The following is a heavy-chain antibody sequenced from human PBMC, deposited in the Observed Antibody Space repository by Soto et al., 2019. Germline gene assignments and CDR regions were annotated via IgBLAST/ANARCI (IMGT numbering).Heavy chain of an antibody. CDR3: ARDNNWSVDY. J-gene: IGHJ4*02. D-gene: IGHD1-1*01. V-gene: IGHV1-46*01. CDR1: GYTFTSYH. Sequence: ASVKVSFKASGYTFTSYHMHWVRQAPGQGLEWMGIIILSGGSTSYAQTLQGRVTMTRDTSTTTVYMELSSLRSEDTAVYYCARDNNWSVDYWGQGTLVTVSS. CDR2: IILSGGST.